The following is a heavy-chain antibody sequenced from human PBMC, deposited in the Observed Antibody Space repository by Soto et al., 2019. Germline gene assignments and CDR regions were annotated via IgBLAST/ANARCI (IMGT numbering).Heavy chain of an antibody. D-gene: IGHD3-22*01. Sequence: SVKVSCKASGGTFSSYAISWVRQAPGQGLEWMGGIIPIFGTANYAQKFQGRVTITADESTSTAYMELSSLRSEDTAVYYCARWYYYDSSGYPGFDYWGQGTLVTVSS. J-gene: IGHJ4*02. CDR2: IIPIFGTA. CDR3: ARWYYYDSSGYPGFDY. CDR1: GGTFSSYA. V-gene: IGHV1-69*13.